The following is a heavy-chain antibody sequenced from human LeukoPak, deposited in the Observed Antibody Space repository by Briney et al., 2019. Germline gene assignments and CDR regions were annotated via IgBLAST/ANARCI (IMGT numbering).Heavy chain of an antibody. CDR3: ARVGYYDSSGYYPNHPIDY. Sequence: SETLSLTCTVSGGSISSGDYYWSWIRQPPGKGLEWIGYIYYSGSTYYNPSLKSRVTISVDTSKNQFSLKLSSVTAADTAVYYCARVGYYDSSGYYPNHPIDYWGQGTLVTVSS. J-gene: IGHJ4*02. CDR2: IYYSGST. D-gene: IGHD3-22*01. V-gene: IGHV4-30-4*01. CDR1: GGSISSGDYY.